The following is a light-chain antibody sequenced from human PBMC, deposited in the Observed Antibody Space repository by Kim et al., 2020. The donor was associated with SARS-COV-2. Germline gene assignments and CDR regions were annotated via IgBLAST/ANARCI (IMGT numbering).Light chain of an antibody. CDR3: QVWDSSSDHVV. V-gene: IGLV3-21*04. J-gene: IGLJ2*01. CDR2: YDS. CDR1: NIGSKS. Sequence: YELTQPLSVSVAPGKTARITCGGNNIGSKSVHWYQQKPGQAPVLVIYYDSDRPSGIPERFSGSNSGNTATLTISRVEAGDEADYYCQVWDSSSDHVVFGGGTQLTVL.